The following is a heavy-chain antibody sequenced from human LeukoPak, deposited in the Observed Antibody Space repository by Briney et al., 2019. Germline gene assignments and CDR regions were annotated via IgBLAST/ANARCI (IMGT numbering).Heavy chain of an antibody. D-gene: IGHD5-12*01. CDR1: GFTFSNDG. Sequence: GGSLRLSCAASGFTFSNDGMHWVRQAPGKGLEWVAGISHDGSEKYYADSVKGRFSVSRDNSKNKVYLQMKNLRGEDTAVYYCAKDLKGYDEHWGQGTLVTVSS. CDR2: ISHDGSEK. V-gene: IGHV3-30*18. CDR3: AKDLKGYDEH. J-gene: IGHJ4*02.